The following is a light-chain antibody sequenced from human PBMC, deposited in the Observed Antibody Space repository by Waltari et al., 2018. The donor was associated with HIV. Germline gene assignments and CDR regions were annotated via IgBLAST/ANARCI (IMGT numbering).Light chain of an antibody. J-gene: IGLJ1*01. CDR1: SSNIGSNT. Sequence: QSVLTQPPSASGTPGQRVTISCSGSSSNIGSNTVHWYQHLPGTAPNLLIYSNNQRPSGVPDRFSGSKSGTSASLAISGLQSEDEADYYCAAWDDSLNGYVFGTGTKVTVL. V-gene: IGLV1-44*01. CDR2: SNN. CDR3: AAWDDSLNGYV.